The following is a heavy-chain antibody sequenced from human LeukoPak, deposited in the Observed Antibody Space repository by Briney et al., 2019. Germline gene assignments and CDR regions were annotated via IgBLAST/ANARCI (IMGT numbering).Heavy chain of an antibody. CDR2: ISYDGSNK. V-gene: IGHV3-30*19. Sequence: GGSLRLSCAASGFTFSTYDMHWVRQAPGKGLEWVAFISYDGSNKIHADSMKGRFTISRDNSKNTLYLQINSLRAEDTAIYYCASDLIALAPRQYWGRGTLVTVS. CDR1: GFTFSTYD. J-gene: IGHJ4*02. D-gene: IGHD3-16*01. CDR3: ASDLIALAPRQY.